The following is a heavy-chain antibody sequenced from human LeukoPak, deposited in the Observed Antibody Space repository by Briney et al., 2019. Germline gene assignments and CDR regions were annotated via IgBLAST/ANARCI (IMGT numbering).Heavy chain of an antibody. CDR3: ARGRGYYDSSGYYLLDY. CDR2: IKHSGST. D-gene: IGHD3-22*01. Sequence: PSETLSLTCAVYGGSFSGYYWSWIRQPPGKGLEWIGEIKHSGSTNYNPSLKSRVTISVDTSKNQFSLKLSSVTAADTAVYYCARGRGYYDSSGYYLLDYWGQGTLVTVSS. V-gene: IGHV4-34*01. J-gene: IGHJ4*02. CDR1: GGSFSGYY.